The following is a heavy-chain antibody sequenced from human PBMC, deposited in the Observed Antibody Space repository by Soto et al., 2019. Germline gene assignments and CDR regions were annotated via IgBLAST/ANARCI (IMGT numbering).Heavy chain of an antibody. CDR1: GYTFTSYG. Sequence: ASVKVSCKASGYTFTSYGISWVRQAPGQGLEWMGWISAYNGNTNYAQKLQGRVTMTTDTSTSTAYMELSSLRSEDTAVYYCATDLGYCSGGSCYGRDAFDIWGQGTMVTVSS. V-gene: IGHV1-18*01. CDR3: ATDLGYCSGGSCYGRDAFDI. D-gene: IGHD2-15*01. CDR2: ISAYNGNT. J-gene: IGHJ3*02.